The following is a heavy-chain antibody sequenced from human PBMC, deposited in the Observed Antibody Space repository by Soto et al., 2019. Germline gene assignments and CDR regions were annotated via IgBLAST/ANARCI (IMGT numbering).Heavy chain of an antibody. V-gene: IGHV3-30*18. D-gene: IGHD3-10*01. CDR3: VKDLRRGYFDY. J-gene: IGHJ4*02. Sequence: QVQLVESGGGVVQPGRSLRLSCAASGFTFNIHAMHWVRQAPGKGLEWVALISYDGSNRHYVDSVKGRFTISRDNSKNTLSLQMNSLRPEDTAVYYCVKDLRRGYFDYWGQGTLVTLPS. CDR1: GFTFNIHA. CDR2: ISYDGSNR.